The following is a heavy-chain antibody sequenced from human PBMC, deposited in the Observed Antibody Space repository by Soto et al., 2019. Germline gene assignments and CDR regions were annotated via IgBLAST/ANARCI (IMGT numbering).Heavy chain of an antibody. J-gene: IGHJ4*02. CDR3: ARTHWVSGTEY. D-gene: IGHD6-19*01. CDR1: GGSMTGYF. V-gene: IGHV4-4*07. CDR2: VYNSGNT. Sequence: QVQLQESGPGLVKPSETLSLTCTVSGGSMTGYFWTWIRQSAGKGLEWIGHVYNSGNTDYNPSLASRITMAVDTSKREFSLKVKSVTAADTAVYYCARTHWVSGTEYWGQETLVTVSS.